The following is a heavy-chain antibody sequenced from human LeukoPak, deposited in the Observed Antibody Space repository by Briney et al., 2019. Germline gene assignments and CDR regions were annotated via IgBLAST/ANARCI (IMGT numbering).Heavy chain of an antibody. CDR1: GFTFSNAW. J-gene: IGHJ4*02. V-gene: IGHV3-15*01. CDR2: KSKTDGGTT. CDR3: IRWPY. Sequence: GGSLRLSCAASGFTFSNAWMSWVRQAPGKGLEWVGRKSKTDGGTTDYAAPVKGRFTISRDDSKSIAYLQMNSLKTEDTAVYYCIRWPYWGQGTLVTVSS. D-gene: IGHD5-24*01.